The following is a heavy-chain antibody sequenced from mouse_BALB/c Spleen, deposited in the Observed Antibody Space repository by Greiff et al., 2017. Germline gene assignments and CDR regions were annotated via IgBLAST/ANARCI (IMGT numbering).Heavy chain of an antibody. CDR1: GYSITSDYA. CDR3: ARSGYPYYAMDY. CDR2: ISYSGST. D-gene: IGHD3-1*01. Sequence: EVKLLESGPGLVKPSQSLSLTCTVTGYSITSDYAWNWIRQFPGNKLEWMGYISYSGSTSYNPSLKSRISITRDTSKNQFFLQLNSVTTEDTATYYCARSGYPYYAMDYWGQGTSVTVSS. J-gene: IGHJ4*01. V-gene: IGHV3-2*02.